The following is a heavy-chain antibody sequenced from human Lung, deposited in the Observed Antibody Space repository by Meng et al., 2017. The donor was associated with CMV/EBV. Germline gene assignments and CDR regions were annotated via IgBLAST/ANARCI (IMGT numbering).Heavy chain of an antibody. Sequence: ESLKISCTVSGGSISSYYWSWIRQPPGKGLEWIGYIYYSGSTNYNPSLKSRVTISVDTSKNQFSLKLSSVTAADTAVYYCARDGPAVAPKWGQGTLVTGSS. CDR1: GGSISSYY. J-gene: IGHJ4*02. CDR2: IYYSGST. CDR3: ARDGPAVAPK. V-gene: IGHV4-59*01. D-gene: IGHD6-19*01.